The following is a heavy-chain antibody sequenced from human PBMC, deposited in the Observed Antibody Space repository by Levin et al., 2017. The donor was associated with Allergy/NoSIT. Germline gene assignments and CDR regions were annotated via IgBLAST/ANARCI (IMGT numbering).Heavy chain of an antibody. CDR2: IRSSGDST. CDR1: GFSFSTVA. CDR3: AKGTLSVIATFDS. V-gene: IGHV3-23*01. D-gene: IGHD2-21*01. J-gene: IGHJ4*02. Sequence: GGSLRLSCAASGFSFSTVAMSWVRQAPGKGLEWVSSIRSSGDSTYSADSVKGRFTISRDNSKNTLFLQMNSLRAEDTAVYYCAKGTLSVIATFDSWGQGTLVTVSS.